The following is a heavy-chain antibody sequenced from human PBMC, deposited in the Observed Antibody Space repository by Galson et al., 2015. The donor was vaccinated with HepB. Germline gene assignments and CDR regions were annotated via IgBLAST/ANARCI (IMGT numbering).Heavy chain of an antibody. Sequence: SLRLSCAASGITFSSYSMNWVRQAPGKGLEWVSSITTTSTYKYYADSVKGRFTISRDNAKNALYPQMNSLRVEDTAVYYGARDFHSTGWYSTNNWFDPWGQGTLVTVSS. CDR1: GITFSSYS. CDR3: ARDFHSTGWYSTNNWFDP. V-gene: IGHV3-21*01. D-gene: IGHD6-19*01. CDR2: ITTTSTYK. J-gene: IGHJ5*02.